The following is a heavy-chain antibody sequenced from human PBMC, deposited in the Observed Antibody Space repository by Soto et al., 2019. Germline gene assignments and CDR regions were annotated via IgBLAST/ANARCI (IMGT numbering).Heavy chain of an antibody. J-gene: IGHJ4*02. V-gene: IGHV3-15*01. CDR1: RFTFTNAW. CDR3: TTGSGAHTIGY. D-gene: IGHD7-27*01. CDR2: INSKTGGGTT. Sequence: EVQLVESGGGLVKPGGSLRLSCAASRFTFTNAWMSWVRQAPGKGLEWVGRINSKTGGGTTDYAPPVKGRFTISRDDSKNILYLQMNDLKGEDTGDYYCTTGSGAHTIGYWGQGTLVTVSS.